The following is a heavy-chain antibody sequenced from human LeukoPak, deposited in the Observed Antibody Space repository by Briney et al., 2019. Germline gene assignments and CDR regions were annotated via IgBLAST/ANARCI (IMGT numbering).Heavy chain of an antibody. CDR1: GGSFSGYY. V-gene: IGHV4-34*01. CDR3: ARSGDDYEVFYYYGMDV. D-gene: IGHD4-17*01. CDR2: INHSGST. Sequence: KPSETLSLTCAVYGGSFSGYYWSWIRQPPGKGLEWIGEINHSGSTNYNPSLKSRVTISVDTSKNQFSLKLSSVTAADTAVYYCARSGDDYEVFYYYGMDVWGQGTTVTVSS. J-gene: IGHJ6*02.